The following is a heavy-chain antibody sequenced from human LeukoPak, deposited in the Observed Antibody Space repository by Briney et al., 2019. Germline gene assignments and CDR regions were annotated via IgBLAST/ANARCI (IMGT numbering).Heavy chain of an antibody. CDR3: AKDGLYYDGSEHVYYFDS. V-gene: IGHV3-53*01. Sequence: GGSLRLSCAASGFTVSSNYMSWVRQAPGKGLEWVSVIYSGGSTYYADSVKGRFTISRDNSKNTLYLQMNSLRAEDTAVYYCAKDGLYYDGSEHVYYFDSWGQGTLVTVSS. D-gene: IGHD3-22*01. CDR2: IYSGGST. CDR1: GFTVSSNY. J-gene: IGHJ4*02.